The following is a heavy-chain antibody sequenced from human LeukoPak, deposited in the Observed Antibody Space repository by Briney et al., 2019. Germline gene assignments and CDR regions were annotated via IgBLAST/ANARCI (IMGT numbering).Heavy chain of an antibody. CDR3: ARDQGYSSSWYIVTGFDY. CDR2: IGTAGDT. Sequence: GGSLRLSCAASGFTFSSYDMHWVRQATGKGLEWVSAIGTAGDTYYPGSVKGRFTISRENAKNSLYLQMNSLRAGDTAVYYCARDQGYSSSWYIVTGFDYWGQGTLVTVSS. J-gene: IGHJ4*02. V-gene: IGHV3-13*01. CDR1: GFTFSSYD. D-gene: IGHD6-13*01.